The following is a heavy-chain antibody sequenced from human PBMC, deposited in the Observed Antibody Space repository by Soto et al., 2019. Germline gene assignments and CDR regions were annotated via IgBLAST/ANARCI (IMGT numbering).Heavy chain of an antibody. CDR1: GDSISSYY. Sequence: SETLSLTCTVSGDSISSYYWSWIRQPPGKGLEWIGYIYYSGSTNYNPSLKSRVTISVDTSKNQFSLKLSSVTAADTAVYYCARGGYDFWSGYYLGYPYYYYMDVWGKGTTVTVSS. CDR2: IYYSGST. D-gene: IGHD3-3*01. CDR3: ARGGYDFWSGYYLGYPYYYYMDV. J-gene: IGHJ6*03. V-gene: IGHV4-59*01.